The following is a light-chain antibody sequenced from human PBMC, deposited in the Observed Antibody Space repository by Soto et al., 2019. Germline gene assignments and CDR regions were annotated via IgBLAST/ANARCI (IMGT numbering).Light chain of an antibody. V-gene: IGLV4-60*03. CDR2: LEGSGSY. CDR1: SGHSSYI. CDR3: ETWDSNTRV. J-gene: IGLJ2*01. Sequence: QSVLTQSSSASASLGSSVKLTCTLSSGHSSYIIAWHQQQPGKAPRYLMKLEGSGSYNKGSGVPDRFSGSSSGADRYLSISTLQSEDEADYYCETWDSNTRVFGEGTKLT.